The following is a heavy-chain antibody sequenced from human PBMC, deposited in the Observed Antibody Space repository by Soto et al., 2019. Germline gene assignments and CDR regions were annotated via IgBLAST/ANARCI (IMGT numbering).Heavy chain of an antibody. J-gene: IGHJ5*02. CDR1: GFTFSRYW. CDR3: ARGGSSWSPSRWFDP. CDR2: IKQDGSEK. V-gene: IGHV3-7*03. D-gene: IGHD6-13*01. Sequence: EVQLVESGGGLVQPGGSLRLSCAASGFTFSRYWMSWVRQAPGKGLEWVANIKQDGSEKYYVDSVKGRFTISRDNAKNSLYLQMNSLRAEDTAVYYCARGGSSWSPSRWFDPWGQGTLVTVSS.